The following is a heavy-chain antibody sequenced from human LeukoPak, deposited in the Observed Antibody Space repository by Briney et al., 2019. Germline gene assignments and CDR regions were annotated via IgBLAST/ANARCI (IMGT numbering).Heavy chain of an antibody. Sequence: SETLSLTCSVSGGSISGYYWSWIRQPPGKGLEWIGYIYYSGSTSYNPSLKSPVIMTADTSKNQFSLKLSSVTAADTAVYYCARFEYSSSSFDYWGQGTLVTVSS. J-gene: IGHJ4*02. V-gene: IGHV4-59*08. CDR2: IYYSGST. CDR3: ARFEYSSSSFDY. CDR1: GGSISGYY. D-gene: IGHD6-6*01.